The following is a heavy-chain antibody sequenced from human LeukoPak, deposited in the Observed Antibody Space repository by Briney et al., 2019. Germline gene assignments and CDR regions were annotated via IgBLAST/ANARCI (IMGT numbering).Heavy chain of an antibody. Sequence: SETLSLTCAVYGGSFSGYYWSWIRQPPGKGLEWIGEINHSGSTNYNPSLKSRVTISVDTSKNQFSLKLSSVTAADTAVYYCARGPRGGSCYLVYWGQGTLVTVSS. CDR1: GGSFSGYY. CDR3: ARGPRGGSCYLVY. D-gene: IGHD2-15*01. V-gene: IGHV4-34*01. J-gene: IGHJ4*02. CDR2: INHSGST.